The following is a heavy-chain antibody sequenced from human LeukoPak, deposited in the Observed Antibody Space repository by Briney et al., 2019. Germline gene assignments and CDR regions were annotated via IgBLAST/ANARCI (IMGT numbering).Heavy chain of an antibody. Sequence: GGSLRLSCAASGFTFSTYEMNWVRQAPGKGLEWVSYITDSGRTIYYADSVKGRFTISRDNAKNSLFLQMNSLRAEDTAVYYCARGEVVTASLPDYFYYYMDVWGKGTTVTISS. CDR3: ARGEVVTASLPDYFYYYMDV. D-gene: IGHD2-21*02. CDR2: ITDSGRTI. J-gene: IGHJ6*03. V-gene: IGHV3-48*03. CDR1: GFTFSTYE.